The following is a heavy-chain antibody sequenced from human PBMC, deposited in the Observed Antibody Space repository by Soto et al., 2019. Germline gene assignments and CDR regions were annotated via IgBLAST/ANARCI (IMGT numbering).Heavy chain of an antibody. CDR2: ISGSGGST. V-gene: IGHV3-23*01. Sequence: PVGSLRLSCAASGFTFSSYAMSWVRQAPGKGLEWVSAISGSGGSTYYADSVKGRFTISRDNSKNTLYLQMNSLRAEDTAVYYCAKDDYGSGSYYSDYWGQGTLVTVSS. J-gene: IGHJ4*02. CDR3: AKDDYGSGSYYSDY. D-gene: IGHD3-10*01. CDR1: GFTFSSYA.